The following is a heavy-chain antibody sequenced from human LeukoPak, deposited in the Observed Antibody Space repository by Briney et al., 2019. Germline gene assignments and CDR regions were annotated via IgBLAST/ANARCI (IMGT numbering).Heavy chain of an antibody. Sequence: SETLSLTCTVSGGSISSYNWGWVRQPAGKGLEWVGRIYRNGNTKYNPSLKGRLTMSVETNTNHFSLKLSSVTAADTAVYYCAREGAFDINWFDSWGQGTLVTVSS. J-gene: IGHJ5*01. D-gene: IGHD3-9*01. CDR1: GGSISSYN. V-gene: IGHV4-4*07. CDR2: IYRNGNT. CDR3: AREGAFDINWFDS.